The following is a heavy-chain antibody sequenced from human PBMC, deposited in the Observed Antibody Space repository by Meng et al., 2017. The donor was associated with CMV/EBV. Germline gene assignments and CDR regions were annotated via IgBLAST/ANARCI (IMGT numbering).Heavy chain of an antibody. V-gene: IGHV4-34*01. D-gene: IGHD1-14*01. CDR1: GGSFSGYY. CDR3: ARGGNPVDY. J-gene: IGHJ4*02. Sequence: SEILSLTCAVYGGSFSGYYWSWIRQPPGKGLEWIGEINHSGSTNYNPSLKSRVTKSVDTSKNQFSLKLSSVTAADTAVYYCARGGNPVDYWGQGTLVTVSS. CDR2: INHSGST.